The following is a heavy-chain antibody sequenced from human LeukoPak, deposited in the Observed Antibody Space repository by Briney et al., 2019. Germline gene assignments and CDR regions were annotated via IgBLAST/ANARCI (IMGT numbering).Heavy chain of an antibody. CDR3: ASDWGLSQLEYCSNTNCYMGAFDI. D-gene: IGHD2-2*02. V-gene: IGHV1-2*02. CDR2: INPNSGGT. Sequence: ASVKVSCKVSGYTLTELSMHWVRQAPGQGLEWMGWINPNSGGTNYAQKFQGRVTMTRDTSISTAYMELSRLRSDDTAVYYCASDWGLSQLEYCSNTNCYMGAFDIWGQGTVVTVSS. CDR1: GYTLTELS. J-gene: IGHJ3*02.